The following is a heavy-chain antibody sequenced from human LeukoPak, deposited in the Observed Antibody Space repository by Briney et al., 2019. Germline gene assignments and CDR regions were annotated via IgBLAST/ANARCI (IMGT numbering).Heavy chain of an antibody. CDR1: GGSFSGYY. Sequence: SETLSLTCAVYGGSFSGYYWSWIRQPPGKGLEWIGEINHSGSTNYNPSLKSRVTISVDTSKNQFSLKLSSVTAADTAVYYCARRSGSYPRAFDYWGQGTLVTVSS. CDR2: INHSGST. CDR3: ARRSGSYPRAFDY. J-gene: IGHJ4*02. D-gene: IGHD3-10*01. V-gene: IGHV4-34*01.